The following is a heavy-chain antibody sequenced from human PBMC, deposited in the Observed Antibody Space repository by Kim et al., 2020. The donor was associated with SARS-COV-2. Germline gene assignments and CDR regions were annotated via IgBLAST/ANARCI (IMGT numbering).Heavy chain of an antibody. D-gene: IGHD1-1*01. Sequence: SETLSLTCAVSGDSFSTNTYYWNWIRQPAGKGLEWIGRIAATGTTDYNPALKSRVTISLDSSKIQFSLKLASVTAADTALYFCAREGRWSTSLDFWGQGTVVTVSS. CDR1: GDSFSTNTYY. V-gene: IGHV4-61*02. CDR2: IAATGTT. CDR3: AREGRWSTSLDF. J-gene: IGHJ4*02.